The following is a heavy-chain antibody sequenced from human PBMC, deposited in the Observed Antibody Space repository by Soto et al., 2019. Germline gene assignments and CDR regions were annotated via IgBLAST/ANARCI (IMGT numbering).Heavy chain of an antibody. J-gene: IGHJ4*02. CDR3: ARSIDYGDSPIDY. CDR1: GGSISSYY. CDR2: IYYSGST. D-gene: IGHD4-17*01. V-gene: IGHV4-59*01. Sequence: PSETLSLTCTVSGGSISSYYWSWIRQPPGKGLEWIGYIYYSGSTNYNPSLKSRVTISVDTSKNQFSLKLSSVTAADTAVYYCARSIDYGDSPIDYWGQGTLVTVSS.